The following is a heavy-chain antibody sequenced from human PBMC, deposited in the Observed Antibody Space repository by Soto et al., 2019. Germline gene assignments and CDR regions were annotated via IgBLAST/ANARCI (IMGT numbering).Heavy chain of an antibody. D-gene: IGHD3-22*01. CDR1: GGSIRDYF. V-gene: IGHV4-59*01. Sequence: SETLSLTCTVSGGSIRDYFWTWIRQPPGKGLEWIGYIYYSGRTNYSPSLKSRVSISVDTSKNQFSLKLSSVTAADTAVYYCARGFLNYYDSSGYPWSQGTLVTVSS. CDR2: IYYSGRT. J-gene: IGHJ5*02. CDR3: ARGFLNYYDSSGYP.